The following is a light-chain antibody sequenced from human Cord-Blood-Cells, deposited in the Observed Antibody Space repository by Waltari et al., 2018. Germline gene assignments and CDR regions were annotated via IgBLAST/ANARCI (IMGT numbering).Light chain of an antibody. CDR2: DVS. CDR3: SSYTSSSTLV. CDR1: SSDVGGYNY. Sequence: QSALTQPAPVSGSPGQSITISCTGTSSDVGGYNYVSLYQQHPGKAPKLMIYDVSNRPSEVSNRFSGSKSGHTASLTISGLQAEDEADYYCSSYTSSSTLVFGGGTKLTVL. J-gene: IGLJ3*02. V-gene: IGLV2-14*01.